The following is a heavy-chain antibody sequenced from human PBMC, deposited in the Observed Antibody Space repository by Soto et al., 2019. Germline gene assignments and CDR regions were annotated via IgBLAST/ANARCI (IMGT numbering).Heavy chain of an antibody. V-gene: IGHV4-39*01. D-gene: IGHD6-6*01. Sequence: SETLSLTCTVSGGSISSSSYYWGWIRQPPGKGLEWIGSIYYSGSTYYNPSLKSRVTISVDTSKNQFSLKLSSVTAADTAVYYCARVSSSQRYYYYGMDVWGQGTTVTVSS. CDR1: GGSISSSSYY. CDR2: IYYSGST. CDR3: ARVSSSQRYYYYGMDV. J-gene: IGHJ6*02.